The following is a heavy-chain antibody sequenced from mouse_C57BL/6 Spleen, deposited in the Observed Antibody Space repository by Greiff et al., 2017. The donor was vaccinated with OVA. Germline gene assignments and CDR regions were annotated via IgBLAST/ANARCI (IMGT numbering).Heavy chain of an antibody. V-gene: IGHV5-9-1*02. Sequence: EVKLMESGEGLVKPGGSLKLSCAASGFTFSSYAMSWVRQTPEKRLEWVAYISSGGDYIYYADTVKGRFTISRDNARNTLYLQMSSLKSEDTAMYYCTRTAYLYYAMDYWGQGTSVTVSS. CDR3: TRTAYLYYAMDY. J-gene: IGHJ4*01. CDR2: ISSGGDYI. CDR1: GFTFSSYA. D-gene: IGHD5-5*01.